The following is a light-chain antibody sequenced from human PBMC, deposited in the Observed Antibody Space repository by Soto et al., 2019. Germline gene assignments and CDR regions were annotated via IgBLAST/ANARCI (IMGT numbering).Light chain of an antibody. J-gene: IGKJ1*01. V-gene: IGKV1-5*03. CDR2: EAS. CDR1: QNINSW. Sequence: DIHMTQSPSTLSAFVGDRVTITCRASQNINSWLAWYQQKPGKAPKLLIYEASSLEKGVPARFGGGGSGTEFTLTISSLQPDDFATYYCQQYNVYSWTFGQGTKVDI. CDR3: QQYNVYSWT.